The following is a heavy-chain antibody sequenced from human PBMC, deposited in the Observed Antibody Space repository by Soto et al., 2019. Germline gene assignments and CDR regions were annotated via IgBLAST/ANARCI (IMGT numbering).Heavy chain of an antibody. Sequence: GGSLRLSCSASGFPFSRFAIHWVRQAPGKGLVYVSGISFNGGDTYHADSVKGRFSISRDNSKNTVYLQMSSLRAEDTAVYYCVKDGAVTFSGWFFDYWGQGTPVTVSS. CDR1: GFPFSRFA. J-gene: IGHJ4*02. D-gene: IGHD4-4*01. CDR3: VKDGAVTFSGWFFDY. CDR2: ISFNGGDT. V-gene: IGHV3-64D*06.